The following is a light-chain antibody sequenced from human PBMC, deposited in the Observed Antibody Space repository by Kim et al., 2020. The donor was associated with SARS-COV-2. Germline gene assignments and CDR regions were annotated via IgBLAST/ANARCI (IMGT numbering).Light chain of an antibody. J-gene: IGKJ2*01. CDR2: DTS. V-gene: IGKV3-11*01. CDR3: QQRNNWPHMYT. Sequence: SPGEKATRSVRASQTVTSYLAWYQQKPGQAPRLLIYDTSNRATGTPARFSASGSGTDFNLTISSLEPEDFAVYYCQQRNNWPHMYTFGQGTKLEI. CDR1: QTVTSY.